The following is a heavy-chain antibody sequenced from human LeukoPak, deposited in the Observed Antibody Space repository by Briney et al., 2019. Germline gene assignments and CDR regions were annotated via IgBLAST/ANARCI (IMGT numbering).Heavy chain of an antibody. Sequence: SETLSLTCAVYGGSFSGYYWSWIRQPPGKGLEWIGEINHSGSTNYNPSLKSRVTISVDTSKNQFSLKLSSVTAADTAVYYCARVGLGYYYDYWGQGTLVTVSS. D-gene: IGHD3-22*01. CDR2: INHSGST. J-gene: IGHJ4*02. V-gene: IGHV4-34*01. CDR1: GGSFSGYY. CDR3: ARVGLGYYYDY.